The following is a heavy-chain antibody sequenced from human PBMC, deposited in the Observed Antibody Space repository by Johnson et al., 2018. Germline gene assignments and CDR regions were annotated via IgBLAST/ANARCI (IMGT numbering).Heavy chain of an antibody. CDR2: IKQDASEK. J-gene: IGHJ4*02. Sequence: VQLGQAGGGLVLPGGSLRLSCAASGFTFSSYWMTWVRQAPGKGLEWVANIKQDASEKNYVGSVNGRFPISRANGDSSLFLLMNSLRAEATAVYYCARGITADSWGQGTLVTVSS. CDR3: ARGITADS. V-gene: IGHV3-7*01. D-gene: IGHD1-14*01. CDR1: GFTFSSYW.